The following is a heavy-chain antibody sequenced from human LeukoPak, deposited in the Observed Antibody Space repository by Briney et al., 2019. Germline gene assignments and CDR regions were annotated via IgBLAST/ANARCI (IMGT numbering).Heavy chain of an antibody. V-gene: IGHV4-34*01. J-gene: IGHJ6*03. Sequence: PSETLSVTCAVYGGSFSGYYGSWIRQPPGKGLEWIGEINHSGSTNYNPSLKSRVTISVDTTKNQFSLKLSSVTAADTAVYYCARASGAYYYDSSGYYPRYYYYMDVWLEGAKVTVSS. D-gene: IGHD3-22*01. CDR3: ARASGAYYYDSSGYYPRYYYYMDV. CDR1: GGSFSGYY. CDR2: INHSGST.